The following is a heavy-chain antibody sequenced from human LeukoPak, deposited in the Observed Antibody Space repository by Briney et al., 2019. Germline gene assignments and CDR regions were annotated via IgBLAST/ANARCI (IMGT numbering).Heavy chain of an antibody. CDR1: GFTFSSYN. CDR3: ARVPPWDLAHAFDI. J-gene: IGHJ3*02. Sequence: GGSLRLSCAASGFTFSSYNMNWVRQTPGKGLEGASSISSSSSIYYADSVKGRFTISRDNARNSLSLQINSLRAEDTAVYYCARVPPWDLAHAFDIWGQGTMVTVSS. V-gene: IGHV3-21*01. CDR2: ISSSSSI. D-gene: IGHD1-26*01.